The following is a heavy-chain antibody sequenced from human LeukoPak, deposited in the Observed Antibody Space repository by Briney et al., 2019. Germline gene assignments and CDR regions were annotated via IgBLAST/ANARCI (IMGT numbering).Heavy chain of an antibody. Sequence: GGALRLSCAPSVFTFSDACMTWVRQAPGRELECVGFIQSKTDGGTTDSAPPVKGRFTVSRDDSISTLNPQMTSLKTDDTAGYYCTTGSSQFDHWGQGTLVTVSS. V-gene: IGHV3-15*01. CDR1: VFTFSDAC. CDR2: IQSKTDGGTT. J-gene: IGHJ4*02. CDR3: TTGSSQFDH. D-gene: IGHD6-6*01.